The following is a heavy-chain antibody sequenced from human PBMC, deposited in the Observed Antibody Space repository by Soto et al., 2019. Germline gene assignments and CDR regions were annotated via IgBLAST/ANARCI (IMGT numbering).Heavy chain of an antibody. Sequence: SETLSLTCTVSGGSISSGGYYWSWIRQHPGKGLEWIGYIYYSGSTYYNPSLKSRVTISVDTSKNQFSLELSSVTAADTAVYYCARGSEDFWSAFDSWGQGTLVTVPQ. CDR2: IYYSGST. CDR3: ARGSEDFWSAFDS. J-gene: IGHJ4*02. CDR1: GGSISSGGYY. D-gene: IGHD3-3*01. V-gene: IGHV4-31*03.